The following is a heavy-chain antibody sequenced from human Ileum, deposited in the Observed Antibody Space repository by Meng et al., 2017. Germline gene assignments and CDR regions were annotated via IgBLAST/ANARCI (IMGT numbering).Heavy chain of an antibody. V-gene: IGHV4-4*02. CDR1: GGSISSSFY. J-gene: IGHJ4*02. CDR3: VRHGGKYFDS. Sequence: HVQLQEAGAGLVETSGTLSLTCTVSGGSISSSFYWSWVRQSPGKGLEWIGQIYLAGSPNYNPSLESRVTISVDKSKNQFSLRLTSVTAADTAIFYCVRHGGKYFDSWGQGPWSPSPQ. D-gene: IGHD2-15*01. CDR2: IYLAGSP.